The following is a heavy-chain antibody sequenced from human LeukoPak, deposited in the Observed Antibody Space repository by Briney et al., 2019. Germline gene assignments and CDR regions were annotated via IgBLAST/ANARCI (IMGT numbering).Heavy chain of an antibody. CDR2: ISSSSSYI. Sequence: GGSLRLSCAASGFTFSSYSMNWVRQAPGKGLEWVSSISSSSSYIYYADSVKGRFTISRDNAKNSLYLQMNSLRAEDTAVYYCARLGYCSSTSCYRGGYYYYYMDVWGKGTTVTISS. D-gene: IGHD2-2*01. J-gene: IGHJ6*03. CDR3: ARLGYCSSTSCYRGGYYYYYMDV. V-gene: IGHV3-21*01. CDR1: GFTFSSYS.